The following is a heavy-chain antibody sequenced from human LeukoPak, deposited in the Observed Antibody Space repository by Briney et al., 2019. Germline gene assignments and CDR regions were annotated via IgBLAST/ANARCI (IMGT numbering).Heavy chain of an antibody. CDR1: GGSISSYY. Sequence: PSETLSLTCTVSGGSISSYYWSWIRQPPGKGLEWIGYIYYSGSTNYNPSLKSRVTISVDTSKNQFSLKLSSVTAADTAVYYCASTCYDFWSGYYFDYWGQGTLVTVSS. J-gene: IGHJ4*02. CDR2: IYYSGST. CDR3: ASTCYDFWSGYYFDY. D-gene: IGHD3-3*01. V-gene: IGHV4-59*01.